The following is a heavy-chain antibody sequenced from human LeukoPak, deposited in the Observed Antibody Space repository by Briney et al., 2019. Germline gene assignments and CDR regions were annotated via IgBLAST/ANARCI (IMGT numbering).Heavy chain of an antibody. D-gene: IGHD6-19*01. CDR1: GHTLCYCS. V-gene: IGHV3-9*01. CDR3: AKTSYSSAWLDY. J-gene: IGHJ4*02. Sequence: SGGSLRLSYTSWGHTLCYCSMHWLRQAPGKGLEWVSGISWNSGSIGYADSVKGRFTISRDNAKNSLYLQMNSLRAEATALYYCAKTSYSSAWLDYWGQGTLVTVSS. CDR2: ISWNSGSI.